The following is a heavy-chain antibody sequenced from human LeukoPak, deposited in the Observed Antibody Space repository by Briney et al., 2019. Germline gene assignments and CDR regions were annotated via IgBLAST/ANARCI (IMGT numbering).Heavy chain of an antibody. Sequence: PGGSLRLSCAASGFTFSSYGMHWVRQAPGKGLEWVAVIWYDGSNKYYADSVKGRFTISRDNSKSTLYLQMNSLRAEDTAVYYCARDHYYDFWSGSNWFDPWGQGTLVTVSS. D-gene: IGHD3-3*01. CDR3: ARDHYYDFWSGSNWFDP. CDR1: GFTFSSYG. V-gene: IGHV3-33*01. CDR2: IWYDGSNK. J-gene: IGHJ5*02.